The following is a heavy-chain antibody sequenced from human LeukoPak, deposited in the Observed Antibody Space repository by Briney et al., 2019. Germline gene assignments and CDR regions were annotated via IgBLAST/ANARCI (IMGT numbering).Heavy chain of an antibody. D-gene: IGHD3-10*02. J-gene: IGHJ5*02. CDR1: GYTFTDYY. V-gene: IGHV1-2*02. CDR3: ARGAHVVIDP. CDR2: INPKSGGT. Sequence: ASVTVSCKASGYTFTDYYIHWVRQAPGQGIEWMGWINPKSGGTNYAQKFQGRVAMTRDTSINAAYMELSRLRSEDMAVYYCARGAHVVIDPWGQGTLVTVSS.